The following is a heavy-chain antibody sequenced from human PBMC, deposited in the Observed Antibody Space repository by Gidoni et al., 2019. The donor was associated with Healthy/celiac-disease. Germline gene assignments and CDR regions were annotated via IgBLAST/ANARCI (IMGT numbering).Heavy chain of an antibody. V-gene: IGHV3-21*01. Sequence: EVQLVESGGGLVKPGGSLRLSSAAPGFTFSSYSLTWVRQAPGKGLEWVSSISSSSSYIYYEDSVKGRFTISRDNAKNSLYLQMNSLRAEDTAVDYCARDPPYDFWSGYYNAYYYYGMDVWGQGTTVTVSS. CDR1: GFTFSSYS. D-gene: IGHD3-3*01. CDR2: ISSSSSYI. CDR3: ARDPPYDFWSGYYNAYYYYGMDV. J-gene: IGHJ6*02.